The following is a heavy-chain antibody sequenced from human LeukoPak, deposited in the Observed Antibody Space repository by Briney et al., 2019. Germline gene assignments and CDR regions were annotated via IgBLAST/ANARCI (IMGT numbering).Heavy chain of an antibody. D-gene: IGHD5-12*01. CDR2: ICDNGNT. CDR1: GGSFSPAH. V-gene: IGHV4-59*01. CDR3: ARANYDSLYYYYGMDV. J-gene: IGHJ6*02. Sequence: TSETLSLTCTFSGGSFSPAHWSWIRQPPGKGLEWIGVICDNGNTDYNPSLKSRVTISVDTSKNQFSLKLSSVTAADTAVYYCARANYDSLYYYYGMDVWGQGTTVTVSS.